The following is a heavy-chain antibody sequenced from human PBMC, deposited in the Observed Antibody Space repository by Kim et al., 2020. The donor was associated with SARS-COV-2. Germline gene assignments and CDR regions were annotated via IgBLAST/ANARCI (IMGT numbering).Heavy chain of an antibody. CDR3: ARIFTATGNYFDY. V-gene: IGHV2-70*11. CDR1: GFSLSSSGMC. D-gene: IGHD5-18*01. CDR2: IDWDDDK. Sequence: SGPTLVNPTQTLTLTCTFSGFSLSSSGMCVSWIRQPPGKALEWLARIDWDDDKYYSTSLKSRLTISKDTSKNQVVLTMTNTDPVDTAAYYCARIFTATGNYFDYWGRGILVTVSS. J-gene: IGHJ4*02.